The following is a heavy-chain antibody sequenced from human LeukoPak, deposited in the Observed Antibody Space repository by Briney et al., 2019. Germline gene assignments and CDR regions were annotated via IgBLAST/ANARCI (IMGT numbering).Heavy chain of an antibody. D-gene: IGHD6-13*01. V-gene: IGHV4-59*08. Sequence: SETLSLTCTVSGGSISSYYWSWIRQPPGKGLEWIGYIYYSGSTNYNPSLKSRVTISVDTSKNQFSLKLSSVTAADTAVYYCAGNTPGIAAGDRLPTYFLYYHRMDGWGPGTKVTGPS. CDR3: AGNTPGIAAGDRLPTYFLYYHRMDG. J-gene: IGHJ6*02. CDR2: IYYSGST. CDR1: GGSISSYY.